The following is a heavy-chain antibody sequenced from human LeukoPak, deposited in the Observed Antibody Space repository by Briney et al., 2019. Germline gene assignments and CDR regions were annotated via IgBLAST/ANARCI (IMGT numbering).Heavy chain of an antibody. Sequence: ASVKVSCKASGYTFIGYYIHWVRPAPGQGLEWMAWIDPNSGGTSYAQKFQGRVTMTRDTSTSTVYMELSSLRSEDTAVYYCARDLQWDYDFWSGYYPGDYWGQGTLVTVSS. CDR3: ARDLQWDYDFWSGYYPGDY. J-gene: IGHJ4*02. CDR1: GYTFIGYY. CDR2: IDPNSGGT. V-gene: IGHV1-2*02. D-gene: IGHD3-3*01.